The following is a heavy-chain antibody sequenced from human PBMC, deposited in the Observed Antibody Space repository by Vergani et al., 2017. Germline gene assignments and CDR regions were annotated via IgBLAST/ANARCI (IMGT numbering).Heavy chain of an antibody. CDR1: GFPFSSYS. CDR2: ISSSSSTI. V-gene: IGHV3-48*01. CDR3: ARDGARHSGSYWGWFDP. Sequence: VQLVESGGGVVQPGGSLRLSCAASGFPFSSYSMNWVRQAPGKGLEWVSYISSSSSTIYYADSVKGRFTISRDNSKNTLYLQMNSLRAEDTAVYYCARDGARHSGSYWGWFDPWGQGTLVTVSS. J-gene: IGHJ5*02. D-gene: IGHD1-26*01.